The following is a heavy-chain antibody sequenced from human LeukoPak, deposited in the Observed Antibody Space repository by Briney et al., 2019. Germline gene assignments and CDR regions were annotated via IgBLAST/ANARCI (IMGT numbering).Heavy chain of an antibody. CDR1: GFTFSSYA. CDR2: IGGSGGST. CDR3: AKGQTYYDFWSGYYFYYFDY. D-gene: IGHD3-3*01. V-gene: IGHV3-23*01. J-gene: IGHJ4*02. Sequence: GGSLRLSCAASGFTFSSYAMSWVRQAPGKGLEWVSAIGGSGGSTYYADSVKGRFTVSRDNSKNTLYLQMNSLRAEDTAVYYCAKGQTYYDFWSGYYFYYFDYWGQGTLVTVSS.